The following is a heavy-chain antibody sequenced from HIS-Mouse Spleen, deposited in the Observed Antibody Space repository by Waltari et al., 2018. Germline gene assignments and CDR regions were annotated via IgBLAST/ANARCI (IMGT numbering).Heavy chain of an antibody. CDR1: VGPISSSSYY. CDR2: IYYSGST. D-gene: IGHD6-13*01. J-gene: IGHJ2*01. CDR3: AREIPYSSSWYDWYFDL. V-gene: IGHV4-39*07. Sequence: QLQLQESGPGLVKPSETLSLTCTVSVGPISSSSYYWGWIRHPPGKGPEWIGSIYYSGSTYYNRSLRSRVTISVDTSKNQFSLKLSSVTAADTAVYYCAREIPYSSSWYDWYFDLWGRGTLVTVSS.